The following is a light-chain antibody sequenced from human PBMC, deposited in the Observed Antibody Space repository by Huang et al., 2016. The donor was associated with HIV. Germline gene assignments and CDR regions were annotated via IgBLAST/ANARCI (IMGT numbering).Light chain of an antibody. J-gene: IGKJ3*01. Sequence: EIVMTQSPATLSVSPGERATLSCRASQNIGDNLTWYKHKPGQAPRLLIYGASTGATGIPPRCSGSGYGTEFTLTISGLESEDCAVYYCQQFNNWPPRFTFGPGTTVDVK. CDR2: GAS. V-gene: IGKV3-15*01. CDR3: QQFNNWPPRFT. CDR1: QNIGDN.